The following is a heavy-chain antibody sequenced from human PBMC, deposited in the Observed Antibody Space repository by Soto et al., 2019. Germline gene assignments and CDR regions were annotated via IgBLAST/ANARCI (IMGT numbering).Heavy chain of an antibody. CDR1: GDSMATGGHY. CDR3: ARDKDLEPTVWGY. D-gene: IGHD7-27*01. Sequence: QVHLQESGPGLVRPSETLSLSCSVSGDSMATGGHYYNWIRHLPGQGLEWIGYIYYSGATHYSPSLRPRATISIDPSKNQFSLRLISVTAADTALYFCARDKDLEPTVWGYWGQGIQVTVSS. CDR2: IYYSGAT. V-gene: IGHV4-31*02. J-gene: IGHJ4*02.